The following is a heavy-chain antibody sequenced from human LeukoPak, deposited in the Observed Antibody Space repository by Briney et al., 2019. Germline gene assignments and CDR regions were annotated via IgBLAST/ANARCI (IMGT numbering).Heavy chain of an antibody. Sequence: GGSLRLSCAASGFTFSSYSMNWVRQAPGKGLEWVANIKQDGSVKYYVDSVKGRFTISRDNAKDSLYLQMNSLRAEDTAVYYCASPGSVGDTGMPDYWGQGTLVTVSS. CDR1: GFTFSSYS. CDR2: IKQDGSVK. J-gene: IGHJ4*02. D-gene: IGHD5-18*01. V-gene: IGHV3-7*01. CDR3: ASPGSVGDTGMPDY.